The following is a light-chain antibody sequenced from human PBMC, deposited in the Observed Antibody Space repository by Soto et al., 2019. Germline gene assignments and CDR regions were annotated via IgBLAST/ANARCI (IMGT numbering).Light chain of an antibody. CDR2: GAS. CDR1: QTVSNNY. CDR3: QQSFSSPRT. Sequence: DIVLTQSPGTLSLSPGERATLSCRASQTVSNNYLAWYQQRPGQAPRLLIYGASSRATGIPDRFIGSGSGTDFSLTIDRLEPEDLATYYCQQSFSSPRTFGPGTKVDIK. V-gene: IGKV3-20*01. J-gene: IGKJ1*01.